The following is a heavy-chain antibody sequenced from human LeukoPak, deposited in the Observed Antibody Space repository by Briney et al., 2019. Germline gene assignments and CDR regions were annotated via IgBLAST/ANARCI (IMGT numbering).Heavy chain of an antibody. CDR2: ISWHGDTE. V-gene: IGHV3-30*06. J-gene: IGHJ4*02. D-gene: IGHD3-22*01. CDR3: ARDLREYYFDRSGFSLGH. Sequence: GGSLRLSCAASGFTFNTYGMNWVRQAPGKGLEWVAIISWHGDTEFYGESVKGRFTISRDNSKNTVYLQMNSLRTEDTAVYYCARDLREYYFDRSGFSLGHWGQGTLVIVSS. CDR1: GFTFNTYG.